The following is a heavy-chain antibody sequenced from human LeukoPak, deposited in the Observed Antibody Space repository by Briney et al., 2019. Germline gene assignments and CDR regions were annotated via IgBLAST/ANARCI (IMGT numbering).Heavy chain of an antibody. CDR2: ISYDGSNK. J-gene: IGHJ4*02. Sequence: GRSLRLSCAASGFTFSIYAMHWVRQAPGKGLEWVAVISYDGSNKYYADSVKGRFTISRDNSKNTLYLQMNSLRAEDTAVYYCARGGILQIAAAGLDYWGQGTLVTVSS. CDR3: ARGGILQIAAAGLDY. V-gene: IGHV3-30-3*01. D-gene: IGHD6-13*01. CDR1: GFTFSIYA.